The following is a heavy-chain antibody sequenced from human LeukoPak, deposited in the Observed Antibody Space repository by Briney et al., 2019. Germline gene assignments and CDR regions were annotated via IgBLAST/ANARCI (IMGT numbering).Heavy chain of an antibody. CDR2: ITRSTSTI. CDR1: GFTFSSYG. CDR3: AVMYGGTQFDF. Sequence: GGSLRLSCAASGFTFSSYGIIWVRQAPGKGLEWVSYITRSTSTIYYADSVKGRFTISRDNAKNSLYLQINSLRDEDTAVYYCAVMYGGTQFDFWGQGTMVTVSS. D-gene: IGHD1-7*01. J-gene: IGHJ3*01. V-gene: IGHV3-48*02.